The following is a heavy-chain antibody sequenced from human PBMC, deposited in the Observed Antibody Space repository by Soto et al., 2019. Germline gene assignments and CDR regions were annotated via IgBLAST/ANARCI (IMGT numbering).Heavy chain of an antibody. Sequence: GWSLRLSCTASVFTFTMYWMHWVRQVPGKGPEWVSRISDDGSRADYADSVKGRFTISRDNAKNTLYLEMHVLRADDTAVYYCTRGPRPSSVGTGAFWGQGTPVTVSS. V-gene: IGHV3-74*01. CDR2: ISDDGSRA. CDR3: TRGPRPSSVGTGAF. CDR1: VFTFTMYW. J-gene: IGHJ4*02. D-gene: IGHD3-10*01.